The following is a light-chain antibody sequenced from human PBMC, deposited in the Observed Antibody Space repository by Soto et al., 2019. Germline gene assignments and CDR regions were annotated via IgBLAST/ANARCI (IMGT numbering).Light chain of an antibody. CDR3: ASFRSGTILV. V-gene: IGLV2-14*01. Sequence: QSVLTQPASVSGSPGQSITISCTGTSSDVGGYNYVSWYQQHPGKAPKLMIYAVTDRPSGVSSRFSGSKSGNTASLTISGLHAEDDADYFCASFRSGTILVFGSGTKVTVL. CDR1: SSDVGGYNY. CDR2: AVT. J-gene: IGLJ1*01.